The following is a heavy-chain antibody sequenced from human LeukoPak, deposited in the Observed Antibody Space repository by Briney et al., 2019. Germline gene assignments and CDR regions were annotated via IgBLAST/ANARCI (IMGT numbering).Heavy chain of an antibody. V-gene: IGHV3-74*01. Sequence: GGSLTLSCAASGFTFSSYWMHWVRQAPGKGLVCVSRIKSDGSSTRYVGSVKGRLTISRDNAKNTLYLQMNSLRAEDTAVYYCARDIGGSYPYYFDYWGEGTLVTVSS. D-gene: IGHD1-26*01. CDR1: GFTFSSYW. CDR3: ARDIGGSYPYYFDY. J-gene: IGHJ4*02. CDR2: IKSDGSST.